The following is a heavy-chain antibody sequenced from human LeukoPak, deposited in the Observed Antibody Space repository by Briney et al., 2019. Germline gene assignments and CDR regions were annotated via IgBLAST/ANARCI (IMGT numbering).Heavy chain of an antibody. J-gene: IGHJ4*02. V-gene: IGHV3-53*01. CDR2: IYTGGST. D-gene: IGHD1-26*01. CDR1: GFTVSRDY. CDR3: ARSQGARVDY. Sequence: GGSLRLSCSASGFTVSRDYRSWVRQAPGRRLEWVSVIYTGGSTYYADSVTGRFTISRDNSENTLYLQMNNLRAEDTAVYYCARSQGARVDYWGQGTLVTVSS.